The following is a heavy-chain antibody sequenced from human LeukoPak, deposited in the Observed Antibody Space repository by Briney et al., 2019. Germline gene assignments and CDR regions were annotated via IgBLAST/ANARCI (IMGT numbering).Heavy chain of an antibody. CDR3: ARDVDHDDSTGKGLVDF. D-gene: IGHD4-11*01. Sequence: ASVNVSCKASGCIFTGYYMHWVGQAPGQGLEGMGWINPNRGGTNYAQKFQGRVTMTRDTSINTAYMELNRLTSDDTALYYCARDVDHDDSTGKGLVDFWGQGTMVTVSS. CDR1: GCIFTGYY. V-gene: IGHV1-2*02. CDR2: INPNRGGT. J-gene: IGHJ3*01.